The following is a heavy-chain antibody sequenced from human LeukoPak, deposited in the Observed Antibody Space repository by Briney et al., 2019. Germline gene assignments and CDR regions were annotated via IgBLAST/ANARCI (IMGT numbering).Heavy chain of an antibody. CDR3: ARATPATRWFGD. CDR1: GGSFSGYY. CDR2: INHSGST. D-gene: IGHD3-10*01. J-gene: IGHJ4*02. Sequence: SETLSLTCAVYGGSFSGYYWSWIRQPPGNGLEWIGEINHSGSTNYNPSLKSRVTISVDTSKNQFSLKLSSVTAADTAVYYCARATPATRWFGDWGQGTLVTVSS. V-gene: IGHV4-34*01.